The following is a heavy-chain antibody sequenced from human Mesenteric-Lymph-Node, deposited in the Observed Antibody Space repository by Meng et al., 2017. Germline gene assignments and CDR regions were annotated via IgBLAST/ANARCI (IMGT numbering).Heavy chain of an antibody. D-gene: IGHD2-8*01. CDR1: GFTFSSYA. J-gene: IGHJ5*02. V-gene: IGHV3-23*01. CDR2: ISGSGGST. Sequence: GESLKISCAASGFTFSSYAMSWVRQAPGKGLEWVSAISGSGGSTYYADSVKGRFTISRDNSKNTLYLQMNSLRAEDTALYYCAKEAQYCTNGVCSPNGWFDPWGQGTLVTVSS. CDR3: AKEAQYCTNGVCSPNGWFDP.